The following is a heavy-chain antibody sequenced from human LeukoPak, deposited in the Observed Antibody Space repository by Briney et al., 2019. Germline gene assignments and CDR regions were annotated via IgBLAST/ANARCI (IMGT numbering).Heavy chain of an antibody. J-gene: IGHJ4*02. CDR2: IYTSGST. CDR3: ARGPSYDILTGYYKGALDY. V-gene: IGHV4-61*02. CDR1: GGSISSGGYY. D-gene: IGHD3-9*01. Sequence: SETLSLTCTVSGGSISSGGYYWSWIRQPAGKGLEWIGRIYTSGSTNYNPSLKSRVTMSVDTSKNQFSLKLSSVTAADTAVYYCARGPSYDILTGYYKGALDYWGQGTLVTVSS.